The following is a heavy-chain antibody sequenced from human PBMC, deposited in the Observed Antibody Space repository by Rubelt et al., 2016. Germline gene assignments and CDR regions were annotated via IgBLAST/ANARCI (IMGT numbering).Heavy chain of an antibody. Sequence: QVQLVQSGAEVKKPGASVKVSCKASGYTFTSYGISWVRQAPGQGLEWMGWISAYNGNTNYAQKLQGRVTMTTDTSTSTVYMELSSLRSDDTAVYYCARGARRYSMDPRNAFDIWGQGTMVTVSS. D-gene: IGHD4-11*01. J-gene: IGHJ3*02. V-gene: IGHV1-18*01. CDR2: ISAYNGNT. CDR3: ARGARRYSMDPRNAFDI. CDR1: GYTFTSYG.